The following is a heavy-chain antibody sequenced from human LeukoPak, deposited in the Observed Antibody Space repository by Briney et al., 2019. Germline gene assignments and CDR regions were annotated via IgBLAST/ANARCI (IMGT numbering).Heavy chain of an antibody. CDR3: ARTHINGWCFDS. V-gene: IGHV3-23*01. CDR2: ITFNGGNT. D-gene: IGHD6-19*01. Sequence: GGSLRLSCAASGFSFSSYAMSWVRQAPGKGLEWVSIITFNGGNTYYASVEGRFTISRDNSKNTLYLQVGSLRADDTAVYYCARTHINGWCFDSWGQGTLVTVSS. CDR1: GFSFSSYA. J-gene: IGHJ4*02.